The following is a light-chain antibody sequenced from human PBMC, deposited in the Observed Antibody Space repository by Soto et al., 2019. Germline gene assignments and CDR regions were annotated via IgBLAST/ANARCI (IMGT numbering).Light chain of an antibody. CDR3: QSYDSSLSAVV. Sequence: QAVVTQPPSVSGAPGQRVTISCTGSSSNIGAGYDVHWYQQLPGTAPKLLIYGNSNRPSGVPDRFSGSKSGTSASLAITRLQAEDEADYYCQSYDSSLSAVVFGGGTQLTVL. J-gene: IGLJ2*01. CDR2: GNS. V-gene: IGLV1-40*01. CDR1: SSNIGAGYD.